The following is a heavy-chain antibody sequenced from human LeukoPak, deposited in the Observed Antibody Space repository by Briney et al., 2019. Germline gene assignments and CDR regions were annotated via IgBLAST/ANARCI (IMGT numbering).Heavy chain of an antibody. D-gene: IGHD6-19*01. CDR1: RYTFSSYA. CDR3: AIHRTSGWLY. J-gene: IGHJ4*02. V-gene: IGHV3-23*01. Sequence: PGGSLRLSCAASRYTFSSYAMSWVSQAPGKGLEWVSSISGSGGSTYYADSVKGRFTISRDNSKNTLYLQMNSLRAEDTAVYYCAIHRTSGWLYWGQGTLVTVSS. CDR2: ISGSGGST.